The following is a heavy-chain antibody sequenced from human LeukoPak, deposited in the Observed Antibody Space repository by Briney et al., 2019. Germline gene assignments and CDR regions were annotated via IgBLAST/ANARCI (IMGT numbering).Heavy chain of an antibody. CDR2: IKHDGSEK. D-gene: IGHD4-17*01. V-gene: IGHV3-7*03. Sequence: GGSLRLSCAASGFTFSSYWMSWVRQAPGKGLEWVANIKHDGSEKYYVDSVKGRFTISRDNAKNSLYLQMNSLRAEDTALYYCVRDIYGDYGFDFWGQGTMVTVSS. J-gene: IGHJ3*01. CDR1: GFTFSSYW. CDR3: VRDIYGDYGFDF.